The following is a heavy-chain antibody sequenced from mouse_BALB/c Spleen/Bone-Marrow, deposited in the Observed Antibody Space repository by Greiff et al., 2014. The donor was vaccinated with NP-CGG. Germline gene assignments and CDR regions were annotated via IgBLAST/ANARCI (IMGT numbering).Heavy chain of an antibody. CDR1: GYYIYSAYY. D-gene: IGHD2-3*01. V-gene: IGHV3-6*02. J-gene: IGHJ3*01. CDR2: VSDDGSN. Sequence: DVQLQQSGPGLVKPSQSLTLTCSVSGYYIYSAYYWRWIRRFAGNKLGRVSYVSDDGSNNYNPSLKNRISITRDTSKNKFFLKLNSVTTEDAASYYCSRLDGFAYWGQGTLVTVSA. CDR3: SRLDGFAY.